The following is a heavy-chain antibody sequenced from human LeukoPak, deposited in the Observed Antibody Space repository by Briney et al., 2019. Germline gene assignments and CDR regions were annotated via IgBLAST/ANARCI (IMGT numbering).Heavy chain of an antibody. Sequence: SETLSFTCTVYGGSISGFYWNWSRQRPGHGVEWIGDVYYQRCDWYKSLLTGRVATTVDTSRNEFALKLSSVTAADTAVYCCTRVGDSSAYYVDYWGQGTLVSVSS. CDR2: VYYQRCD. CDR1: GGSISGFY. J-gene: IGHJ4*02. D-gene: IGHD3-22*01. CDR3: TRVGDSSAYYVDY. V-gene: IGHV4-59*01.